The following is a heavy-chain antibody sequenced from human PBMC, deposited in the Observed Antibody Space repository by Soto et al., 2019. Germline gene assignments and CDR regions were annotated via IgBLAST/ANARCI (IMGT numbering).Heavy chain of an antibody. Sequence: SVKVSCKASGGTFSSYAISWVRQAPGQGLEWMGGIIPIFGTANYAQKFQGRVTITADESTSTAYMELSSLRSEDTAVYYCARDGWVWSGYYTDQGVYYYYGMDVWGQGTTVTVSS. V-gene: IGHV1-69*13. CDR3: ARDGWVWSGYYTDQGVYYYYGMDV. CDR2: IIPIFGTA. J-gene: IGHJ6*02. CDR1: GGTFSSYA. D-gene: IGHD3-3*01.